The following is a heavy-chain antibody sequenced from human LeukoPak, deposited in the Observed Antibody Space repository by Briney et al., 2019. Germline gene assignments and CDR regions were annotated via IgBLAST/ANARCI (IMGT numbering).Heavy chain of an antibody. CDR1: GFTVSSNY. CDR3: VSFYETY. D-gene: IGHD2/OR15-2a*01. J-gene: IGHJ4*02. V-gene: IGHV3-74*01. Sequence: PGGSLRLSCAASGFTVSSNYMSWARQAPGKGLVWVSHINSDGSWTSYADSVKGRFTISKDNAKNTVYLQMNSLRAEDTAVYYCVSFYETYWGRGTLVTVSS. CDR2: INSDGSWT.